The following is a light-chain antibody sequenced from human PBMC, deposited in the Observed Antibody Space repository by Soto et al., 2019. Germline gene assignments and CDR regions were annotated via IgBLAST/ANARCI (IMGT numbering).Light chain of an antibody. CDR2: DAS. CDR3: QQHNSYSPT. J-gene: IGKJ1*01. V-gene: IGKV1-5*01. Sequence: DIQMTQSPSTLSASVGDRVTITCRASQSISSWLAWYQQKPGKAPKLLIYDASSLESGVPSRFSGSRSGTEFTLTISSLQPDDFATYYCQQHNSYSPTFGQGTKVEIK. CDR1: QSISSW.